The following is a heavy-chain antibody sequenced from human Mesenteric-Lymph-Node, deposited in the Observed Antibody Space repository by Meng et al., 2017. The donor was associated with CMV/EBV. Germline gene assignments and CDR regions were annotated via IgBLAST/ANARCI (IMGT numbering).Heavy chain of an antibody. CDR1: GYIFTSFG. Sequence: ASVKVSCKASGYIFTSFGISWVRQAPGQGLEWMGWISVYNGNTNYAQRLQGRVTMTTDTSTNTAYMELTNLRSDDTAVYYCARESANSARDWYFDLWGRGTLVTVSS. V-gene: IGHV1-18*01. CDR2: ISVYNGNT. CDR3: ARESANSARDWYFDL. J-gene: IGHJ2*01. D-gene: IGHD6-25*01.